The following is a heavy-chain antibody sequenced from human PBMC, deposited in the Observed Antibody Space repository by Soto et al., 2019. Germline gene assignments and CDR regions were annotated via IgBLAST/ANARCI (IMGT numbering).Heavy chain of an antibody. V-gene: IGHV5-51*01. D-gene: IGHD2-21*02. CDR3: ARFRDPPYDAFDI. CDR1: GYNFTNYW. J-gene: IGHJ3*02. Sequence: GQSLRVSWKGSGYNFTNYWIGLVRQMPGKGLEWMGIIYPGDSDTRYSPSFQGQVTISADKSISTAYLQWSSLKASDTAMYYSARFRDPPYDAFDIWGQGTMVTVSS. CDR2: IYPGDSDT.